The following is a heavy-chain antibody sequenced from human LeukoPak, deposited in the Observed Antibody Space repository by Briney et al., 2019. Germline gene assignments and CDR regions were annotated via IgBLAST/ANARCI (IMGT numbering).Heavy chain of an antibody. D-gene: IGHD3-10*01. CDR1: GGSISSYY. J-gene: IGHJ4*02. Sequence: SETLSLTCTVSGGSISSYYWSWIRQPPGKGLEWIGYIYYSGSTNYNPSLKSRVTISVDTSKNQFSLKLSSVTAADTAVYYCARFYGSGSSIDYWGQGTLVTVSS. V-gene: IGHV4-59*01. CDR3: ARFYGSGSSIDY. CDR2: IYYSGST.